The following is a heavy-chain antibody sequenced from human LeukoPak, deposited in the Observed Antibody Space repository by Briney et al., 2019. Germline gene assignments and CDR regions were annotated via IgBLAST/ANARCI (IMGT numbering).Heavy chain of an antibody. CDR2: LSTSGAST. V-gene: IGHV3-23*01. J-gene: IGHJ5*02. CDR1: GFTFTNYA. D-gene: IGHD6-19*01. Sequence: QAGGSLRLSCTASGFTFTNYAMNWVRQAPGKGLEWVSTLSTSGASTYYADSVKGRFTISRDNSKSTLYLQMNSLRAEDTAVYYCAKDQSSGWGMFDTWGQGTLVTVSS. CDR3: AKDQSSGWGMFDT.